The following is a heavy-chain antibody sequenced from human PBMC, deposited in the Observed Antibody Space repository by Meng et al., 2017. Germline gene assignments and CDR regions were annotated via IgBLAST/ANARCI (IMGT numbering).Heavy chain of an antibody. CDR3: ATRGNPYLNC. Sequence: QGQLVRAGAVGKKPGASVKVSCDTSGYTLSSDGFAWVRQTPEQGLEWLGWINVYSGITNYAQKFQGRVTMTTDTSTRTGYMELTSLTSDDTATYYCATRGNPYLNCWGQGTLVTVSS. CDR2: INVYSGIT. J-gene: IGHJ4*02. CDR1: GYTLSSDG. V-gene: IGHV1-18*01.